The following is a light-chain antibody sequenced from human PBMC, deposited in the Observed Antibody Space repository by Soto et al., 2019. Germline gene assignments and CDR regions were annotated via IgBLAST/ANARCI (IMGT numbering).Light chain of an antibody. CDR2: DVS. J-gene: IGLJ1*01. CDR3: SSYTSSSTYV. CDR1: SSDVGGYNY. Sequence: QPVLAQPASVSGSPGQSLTISCTGTSSDVGGYNYVSWYQQHPGKAPKVMIFDVSNRPSGVSDRLSGSKSGNTASLTISGLQAEDEADYYCSSYTSSSTYVFGTGT. V-gene: IGLV2-14*01.